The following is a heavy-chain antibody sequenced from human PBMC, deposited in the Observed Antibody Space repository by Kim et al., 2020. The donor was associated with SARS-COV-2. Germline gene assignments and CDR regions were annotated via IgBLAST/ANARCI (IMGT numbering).Heavy chain of an antibody. D-gene: IGHD1-26*01. CDR3: ARVLIGVGATDNWFDP. CDR1: GYSISSGYY. V-gene: IGHV4-38-2*02. CDR2: IYHSGST. Sequence: SETLSLTCTVSGYSISSGYYWGWIRQPPGKGLEWIGSIYHSGSTYYNPSLKSRVTISVDTSKNQFSLKLSSVTAADTAVYYCARVLIGVGATDNWFDPWGQGTLVTVSS. J-gene: IGHJ5*02.